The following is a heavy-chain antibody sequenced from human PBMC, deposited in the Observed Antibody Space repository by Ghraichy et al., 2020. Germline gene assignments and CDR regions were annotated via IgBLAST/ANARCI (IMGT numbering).Heavy chain of an antibody. CDR3: ARDTISGFAMDV. Sequence: SETLSLTCAVSGGSISGGGNSWSWIRQSQGKGLEWFVYIYPSGITNYNPSLNNRVTMSIDTSKNHFSLKLTSVTAADTAVYYCARDTISGFAMDVWGQGTTVTVSS. V-gene: IGHV4-30-2*06. CDR1: GGSISGGGNS. D-gene: IGHD3-22*01. J-gene: IGHJ6*02. CDR2: IYPSGIT.